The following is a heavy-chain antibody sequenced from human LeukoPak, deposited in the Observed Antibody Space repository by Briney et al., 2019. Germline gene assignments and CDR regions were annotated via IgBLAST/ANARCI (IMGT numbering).Heavy chain of an antibody. J-gene: IGHJ4*02. V-gene: IGHV3-21*01. CDR3: ARRLPFSPFDF. CDR1: GLTFSDHA. CDR2: IDPSSTYI. D-gene: IGHD3-16*01. Sequence: GGSLRLSCVASGLTFSDHAMTWVRQAPGKGLEWVSAIDPSSTYIYYADSVKGRFTISRDNAENSLYLQMNSLRVEDTAVYYCARRLPFSPFDFWGQGTLVTVSS.